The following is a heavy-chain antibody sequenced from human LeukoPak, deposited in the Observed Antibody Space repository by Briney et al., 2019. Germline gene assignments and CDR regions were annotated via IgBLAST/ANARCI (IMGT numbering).Heavy chain of an antibody. Sequence: GGSLRLSCAASGFTFSNAWMTWVRQAPGKGLEWVGGIKSNADGGTTDYASPVKQRFTISRDDSQNTLFLQMNSLKTEDTAVYYCTRGSSGWYFDYWGQGTLVTVSS. J-gene: IGHJ4*02. CDR3: TRGSSGWYFDY. CDR2: IKSNADGGTT. V-gene: IGHV3-15*01. CDR1: GFTFSNAW. D-gene: IGHD6-19*01.